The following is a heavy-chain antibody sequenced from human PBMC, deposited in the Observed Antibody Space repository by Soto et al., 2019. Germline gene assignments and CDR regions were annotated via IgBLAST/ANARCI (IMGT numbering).Heavy chain of an antibody. V-gene: IGHV1-8*01. CDR3: ASGPNYDIWSGYYFSCYYYMDV. CDR2: MNPNSGNT. Sequence: QVQLVQSGAEVKKPGASVKVSCKASGYTFTSYDINWVRQATGQGLEWMGWMNPNSGNTGYAQKFQVRVTMTRNTSISTAYMELSSLRSEDTAVYYRASGPNYDIWSGYYFSCYYYMDVWGKGTTVTVSS. D-gene: IGHD3-3*01. CDR1: GYTFTSYD. J-gene: IGHJ6*03.